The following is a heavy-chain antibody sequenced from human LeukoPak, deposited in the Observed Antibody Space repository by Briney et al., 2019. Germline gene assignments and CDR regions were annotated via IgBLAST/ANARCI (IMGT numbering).Heavy chain of an antibody. CDR3: ARDLLSAAKTAYDMDV. V-gene: IGHV3-11*01. CDR1: GFTFSAYY. Sequence: GGSLRLSCAASGFTFSAYYMNWIRQAQGKGLEWVSCLSRSGSTIYYADSVKGRLTISRDNAKNSLYLQMNSLRDEDTAVDYCARDLLSAAKTAYDMDVWGKGTTVTVSS. J-gene: IGHJ6*03. CDR2: LSRSGSTI. D-gene: IGHD6-13*01.